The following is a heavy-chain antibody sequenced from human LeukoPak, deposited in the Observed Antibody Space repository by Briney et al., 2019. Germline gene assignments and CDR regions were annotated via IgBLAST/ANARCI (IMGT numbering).Heavy chain of an antibody. CDR2: ISSSGSNV. J-gene: IGHJ4*02. D-gene: IGHD6-13*01. CDR1: GFTFSDYY. Sequence: GGSLRLSCAASGFTFSDYYMSWVRQAPGKGLEWVSYISSSGSNVYYADSVKGRFTISRDNAKNSLYLQMNSLRAEDTAVYYCARAPSSSPNDYWGQGTLVTVSS. V-gene: IGHV3-11*04. CDR3: ARAPSSSPNDY.